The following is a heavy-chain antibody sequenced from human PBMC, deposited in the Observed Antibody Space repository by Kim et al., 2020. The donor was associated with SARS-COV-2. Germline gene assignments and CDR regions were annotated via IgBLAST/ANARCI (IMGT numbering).Heavy chain of an antibody. V-gene: IGHV5-51*01. CDR2: IYPDDSNT. J-gene: IGHJ5*02. CDR3: ARQALTVRTLNSVSFDP. Sequence: GESLKISCKGFGYSFSGYWITWVRQMPGKGLEWMGIIYPDDSNTRYSPSFRGRVTMSVDKSISTAYLQLNSLKASDTAIYYCARQALTVRTLNSVSFDPWGQGTLVTVSS. CDR1: GYSFSGYW. D-gene: IGHD4-17*01.